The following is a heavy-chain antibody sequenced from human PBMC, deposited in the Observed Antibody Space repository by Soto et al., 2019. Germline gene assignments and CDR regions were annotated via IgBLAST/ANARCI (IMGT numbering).Heavy chain of an antibody. J-gene: IGHJ6*02. CDR2: IYPGDSDT. D-gene: IGHD3-10*01. CDR1: GYSFTNCW. Sequence: PGESLKISWKGSGYSFTNCWIGWVRQMPGKGLEWMGIIYPGDSDTRYSPSFQGQVTISADKSISTAYLQWSSLKASDTAMYYCARGGPYSGSEPTLYYYYGMDVWGQGTTVTVSS. V-gene: IGHV5-51*01. CDR3: ARGGPYSGSEPTLYYYYGMDV.